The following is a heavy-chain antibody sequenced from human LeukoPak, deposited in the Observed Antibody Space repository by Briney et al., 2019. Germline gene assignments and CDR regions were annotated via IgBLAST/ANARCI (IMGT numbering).Heavy chain of an antibody. CDR1: GYTFTGYY. J-gene: IGHJ3*02. Sequence: ASVKVSCKASGYTFTGYYMHWVRQAPGQGLEWMGWINPNSGGTNYAQKFQGRVTMTRDTSISTAYMELSRLRSDDTAVYYCARAIRIIVGALVRAFDIWGQGTMVTVSS. D-gene: IGHD1-26*01. V-gene: IGHV1-2*02. CDR3: ARAIRIIVGALVRAFDI. CDR2: INPNSGGT.